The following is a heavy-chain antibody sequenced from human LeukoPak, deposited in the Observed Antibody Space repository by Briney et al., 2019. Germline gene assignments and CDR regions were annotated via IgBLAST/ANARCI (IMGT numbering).Heavy chain of an antibody. CDR3: AKAIHSSSSGVVDY. V-gene: IGHV3-30*02. D-gene: IGHD6-6*01. CDR1: GSTFSSYG. CDR2: IRYDGSSK. J-gene: IGHJ4*02. Sequence: PGGSLRLSCAASGSTFSSYGMHWVRQAPGKGLEWVTFIRYDGSSKYYAESVKGRFTISRDNSKNTLYLQMSSLRAEDTAVYYCAKAIHSSSSGVVDYWGQGTLVTVSP.